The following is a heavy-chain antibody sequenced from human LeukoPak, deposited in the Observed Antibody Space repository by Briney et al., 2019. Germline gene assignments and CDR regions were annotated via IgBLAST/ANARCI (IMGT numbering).Heavy chain of an antibody. CDR1: GFTFSSYS. CDR2: ISGSGGST. Sequence: GGSLRLSCAASGFTFSSYSMNWVRQAPGKGLEWVSAISGSGGSTYYADSVKGRFTISRDNSKNTLYLQMNSLRAEDTAVYYCAKDPSDYYGSGSYKKYWGQGTLVTVSS. J-gene: IGHJ4*02. V-gene: IGHV3-23*01. D-gene: IGHD3-10*01. CDR3: AKDPSDYYGSGSYKKY.